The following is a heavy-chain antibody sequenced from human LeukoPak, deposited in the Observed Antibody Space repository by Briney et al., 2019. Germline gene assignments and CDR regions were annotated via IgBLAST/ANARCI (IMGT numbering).Heavy chain of an antibody. CDR3: AKRDSSGWYYFDY. CDR2: ISSSGGNT. J-gene: IGHJ4*02. V-gene: IGHV3-23*01. D-gene: IGHD6-19*01. CDR1: VFTFSSNA. Sequence: GGSLRLSCAASVFTFSSNAMNWVRQAPGKGLEWVSVISSSGGNTNYADSVKGWFTLSRDNSKNTLSLQMSSLRAEDTAVYYCAKRDSSGWYYFDYWGQGILVTVSS.